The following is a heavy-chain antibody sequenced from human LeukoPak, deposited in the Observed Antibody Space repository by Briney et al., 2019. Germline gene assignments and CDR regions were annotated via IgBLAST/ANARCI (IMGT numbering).Heavy chain of an antibody. CDR1: GFTFDDYA. D-gene: IGHD2-21*02. CDR2: ISGNGLST. Sequence: AGSLRLSCAASGFTFDDYAMHWVRQAPGKGLEWVSLISGNGLSTYYADSVKGRFTISRDNNKNSLSLQMNSLRTEDTALYYCAKAGRGDSYNDYWGKGTGVSVSS. J-gene: IGHJ4*02. V-gene: IGHV3-43*02. CDR3: AKAGRGDSYNDY.